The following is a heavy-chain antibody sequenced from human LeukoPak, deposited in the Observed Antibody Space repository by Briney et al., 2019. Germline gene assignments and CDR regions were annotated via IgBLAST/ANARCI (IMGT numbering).Heavy chain of an antibody. CDR2: ISAYNGNT. CDR1: GYTFTSCG. D-gene: IGHD5-24*01. J-gene: IGHJ4*02. CDR3: ARGLERWLQFIFDY. Sequence: ASVKVSCKASGYTFTSCGISWVRQAPGQGLEWMGWISAYNGNTNYAQKLQGRVTMTTDTSTSTAYMELRSLRSDDTAVYYCARGLERWLQFIFDYWGQGTLVTVSS. V-gene: IGHV1-18*01.